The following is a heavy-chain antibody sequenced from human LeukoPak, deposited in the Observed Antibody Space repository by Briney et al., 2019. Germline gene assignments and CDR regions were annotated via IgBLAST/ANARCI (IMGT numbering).Heavy chain of an antibody. CDR2: ISSRSSYI. V-gene: IGHV3-21*01. Sequence: PGGSLRLSCAASGFTFSSYSMNWVRQAPGKGLEWVSSISSRSSYIYYADSVKGRFTISRDNAKSSLYLQMNSLRAEDTAVYYCARVNVVVPADMSVSDYYYGMDVWGQGTTVTVSS. J-gene: IGHJ6*02. CDR1: GFTFSSYS. CDR3: ARVNVVVPADMSVSDYYYGMDV. D-gene: IGHD2-2*01.